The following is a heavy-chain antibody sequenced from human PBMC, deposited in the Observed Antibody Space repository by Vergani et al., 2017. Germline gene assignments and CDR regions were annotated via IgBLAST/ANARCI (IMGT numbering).Heavy chain of an antibody. V-gene: IGHV3-21*01. Sequence: EVQLVESGGGLVKPGGSLRLSCAASGFTFSSYSMNWVRQAPGKGLEWVSSISSSSSYIYYADSVKGRFTISRDNAKNSLYLQMNSLRAEDTAVYYCARDLAMVTALTAFDIWGQGTMVTVSS. CDR1: GFTFSSYS. CDR3: ARDLAMVTALTAFDI. CDR2: ISSSSSYI. D-gene: IGHD5-18*01. J-gene: IGHJ3*02.